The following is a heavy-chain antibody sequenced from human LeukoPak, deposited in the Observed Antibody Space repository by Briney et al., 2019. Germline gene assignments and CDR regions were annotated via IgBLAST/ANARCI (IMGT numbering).Heavy chain of an antibody. CDR2: ISWNSGSI. CDR1: GFTFDDYA. J-gene: IGHJ3*02. Sequence: GGSLRLSCAASGFTFDDYAMHWVRQAPGKGLEWVSGISWNSGSIGYADSVKGRFTISRDNAKNSLYLQMNSLRAEDMALYYCARPAVACTWGDAFDIWGQGTMVTVSS. V-gene: IGHV3-9*03. D-gene: IGHD6-19*01. CDR3: ARPAVACTWGDAFDI.